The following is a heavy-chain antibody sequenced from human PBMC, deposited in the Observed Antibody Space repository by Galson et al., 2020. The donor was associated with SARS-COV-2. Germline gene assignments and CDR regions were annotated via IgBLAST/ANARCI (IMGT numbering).Heavy chain of an antibody. CDR3: SRDGATYYYDISAYDPGDY. Sequence: GESLKISCTASGFTFGDYAMSWFRQAPGKGLEWVGFIRGKAYGGTTVYAASVKGRFTISRDDSKSVAYLHMNSLKTEDTAVYYCSRDGATYYYDISAYDPGDYWGQGTLVTVSS. D-gene: IGHD3-22*01. J-gene: IGHJ4*02. CDR2: IRGKAYGGTT. CDR1: GFTFGDYA. V-gene: IGHV3-49*03.